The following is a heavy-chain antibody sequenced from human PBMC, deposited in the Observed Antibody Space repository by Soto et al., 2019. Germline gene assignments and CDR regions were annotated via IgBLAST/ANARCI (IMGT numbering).Heavy chain of an antibody. CDR2: IYYSGST. D-gene: IGHD3-22*01. V-gene: IGHV4-30-4*01. J-gene: IGHJ3*02. Sequence: QVQLQESGPGLVKPSQTLSLTCTVSGGSISSGDYYWSWIRQHPGKGLEWIGYIYYSGSTYYNPSPKSRVTIKVETSMTQVTLKLRSVTTVDTAVYSYASNYYSRSNYCARDAFDNWGQGTLVTVSS. CDR3: ASNYYSRSNYCARDAFDN. CDR1: GGSISSGDYY.